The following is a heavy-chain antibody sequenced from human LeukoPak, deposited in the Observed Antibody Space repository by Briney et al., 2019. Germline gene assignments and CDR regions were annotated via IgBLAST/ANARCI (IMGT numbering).Heavy chain of an antibody. Sequence: GGSLRLSCAASGFTFSSYSMNWVRQAPGKGLEWLSYISSTSTTIYYADSVKGRFTISRDNAKNSLYLQMNSLRAEDTAMYYCARDCNWNDGCYYYYGMDVWGQGTTVTVSS. V-gene: IGHV3-48*04. D-gene: IGHD1-20*01. CDR2: ISSTSTTI. J-gene: IGHJ6*02. CDR3: ARDCNWNDGCYYYYGMDV. CDR1: GFTFSSYS.